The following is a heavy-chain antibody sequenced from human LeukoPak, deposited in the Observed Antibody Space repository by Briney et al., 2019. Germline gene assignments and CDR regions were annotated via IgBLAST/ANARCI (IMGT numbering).Heavy chain of an antibody. D-gene: IGHD6-19*01. J-gene: IGHJ4*02. V-gene: IGHV1-2*06. CDR3: APDPGIAVAGKGLDY. Sequence: ASVKVSCKASGGTFSSYAISWVRQAPGQGLEWMGRINPNSGGTNYAQKFQGRVTMTRDTSISTAYMELSRLRSDDTAVYYCAPDPGIAVAGKGLDYWGQGTLVTVSS. CDR1: GGTFSSYA. CDR2: INPNSGGT.